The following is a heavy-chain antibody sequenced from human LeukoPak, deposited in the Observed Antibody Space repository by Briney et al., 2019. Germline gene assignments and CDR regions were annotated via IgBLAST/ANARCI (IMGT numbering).Heavy chain of an antibody. CDR1: GFTFSSYA. V-gene: IGHV3-23*01. Sequence: AGGSLRLSCAASGFTFSSYAMSWVRQAPGKGLEWVSAISGSGGSTYYADSVKGRFTISRDNSKNTLYLQMNSLRAEDTAVYYCAKGRGSSRYPSDWFDPWGQGTLVTVSS. J-gene: IGHJ5*02. D-gene: IGHD6-13*01. CDR2: ISGSGGST. CDR3: AKGRGSSRYPSDWFDP.